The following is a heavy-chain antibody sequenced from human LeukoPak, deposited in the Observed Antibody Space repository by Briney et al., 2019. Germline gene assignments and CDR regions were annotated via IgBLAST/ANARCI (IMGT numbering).Heavy chain of an antibody. V-gene: IGHV3-23*01. CDR2: ISGSGGST. CDR3: ANGDYGGDWYYFDY. J-gene: IGHJ4*02. CDR1: GFTFSRHG. D-gene: IGHD4-23*01. Sequence: GGTLRLSCGASGFTFSRHGMSWVRQAPGKGLEWVSAISGSGGSTYYADSVKGRFTISRDNSKNTRYLQMKSLRAEDTAVYYCANGDYGGDWYYFDYWGQGTLVTVSS.